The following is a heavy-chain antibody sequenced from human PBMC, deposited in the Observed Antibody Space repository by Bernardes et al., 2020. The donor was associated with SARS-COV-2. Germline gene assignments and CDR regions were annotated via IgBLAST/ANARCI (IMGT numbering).Heavy chain of an antibody. D-gene: IGHD2-21*01. J-gene: IGHJ6*02. CDR3: ARQDCGGDCYSYYYYYYGMDV. CDR2: IYYSGST. Sequence: SETLSLTCTVSGDSISSSSYYWGWIRQPPGKGLEWIGSIYYSGSTYYNPSLKSRVTISVDTSKNQFSLKLSSVTAADTAVYYCARQDCGGDCYSYYYYYYGMDVWGQGTTVTVSS. V-gene: IGHV4-39*01. CDR1: GDSISSSSYY.